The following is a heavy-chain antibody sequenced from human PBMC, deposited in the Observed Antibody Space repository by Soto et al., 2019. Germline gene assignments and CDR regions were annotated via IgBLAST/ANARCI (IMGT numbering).Heavy chain of an antibody. CDR2: ISGSGNNI. Sequence: QVQLVESGGGLVKPGESLRLSCAASGFTFSDYFMAWIRQAPGKGLEWVSFISGSGNNIKYADSMKGRFTVSRDNAKNSLYLQMNSLRAEDTAVYYCARDSARTVVVPAVEGDNWFDPWGQGTLVTVSS. CDR1: GFTFSDYF. J-gene: IGHJ5*02. CDR3: ARDSARTVVVPAVEGDNWFDP. V-gene: IGHV3-11*04. D-gene: IGHD2-2*01.